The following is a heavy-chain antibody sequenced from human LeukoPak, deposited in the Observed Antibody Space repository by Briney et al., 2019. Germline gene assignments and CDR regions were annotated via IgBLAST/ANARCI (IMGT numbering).Heavy chain of an antibody. D-gene: IGHD3-16*01. CDR3: AKYVQEAYDYVDY. Sequence: GGSLRLSCAASGFTFSSYGMHWVRQAPGKGLEWVAVIWYDGSNKYYADSVKGRFTISRDNSKNTLYLQMNSLRAEDTAVYYCAKYVQEAYDYVDYWGQGTLVTVSS. V-gene: IGHV3-33*06. CDR2: IWYDGSNK. J-gene: IGHJ4*02. CDR1: GFTFSSYG.